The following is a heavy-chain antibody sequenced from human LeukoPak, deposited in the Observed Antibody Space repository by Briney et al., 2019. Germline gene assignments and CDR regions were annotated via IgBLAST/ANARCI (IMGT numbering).Heavy chain of an antibody. Sequence: ASVKVSCKASGYTFTGYYMHWVRQAPGQGLEWMGWISAYNGNTNYAQKLQGRVTMTTDTSTSTAYMELRSLRSDDTAVYYCARDFPNLYDFWSGYYENGMDVWGQGTTVTVSS. CDR2: ISAYNGNT. CDR1: GYTFTGYY. CDR3: ARDFPNLYDFWSGYYENGMDV. J-gene: IGHJ6*02. V-gene: IGHV1-18*04. D-gene: IGHD3-3*01.